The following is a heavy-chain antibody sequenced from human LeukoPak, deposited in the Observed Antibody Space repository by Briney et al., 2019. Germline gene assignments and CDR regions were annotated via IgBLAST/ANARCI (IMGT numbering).Heavy chain of an antibody. CDR2: INPSGGST. Sequence: ASVKVSCKASGYTLTNYLLYWVRQAPGQGLEWMGIINPSGGSTSYAQKFQGRVIMTRDTSTSTVYMELSSLRSEDTAVYYCARGHSSGYYWLDYWGQGTLVTVSS. V-gene: IGHV1-46*01. CDR3: ARGHSSGYYWLDY. CDR1: GYTLTNYL. J-gene: IGHJ4*02. D-gene: IGHD3-22*01.